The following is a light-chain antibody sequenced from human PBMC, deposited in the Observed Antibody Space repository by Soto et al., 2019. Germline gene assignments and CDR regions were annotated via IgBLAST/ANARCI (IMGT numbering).Light chain of an antibody. CDR2: AAS. V-gene: IGKV1-39*01. CDR3: RQTYSTPPWT. J-gene: IGKJ1*01. Sequence: EIQMTQSPSSLSASVGDRVTITCRASQSIVSYLNWYQQKPGKAPRLLIYAASSLQPGVPSRFSGSGSGTDFTLTISSLQPEDFATYYCRQTYSTPPWTFGQGTKVDIK. CDR1: QSIVSY.